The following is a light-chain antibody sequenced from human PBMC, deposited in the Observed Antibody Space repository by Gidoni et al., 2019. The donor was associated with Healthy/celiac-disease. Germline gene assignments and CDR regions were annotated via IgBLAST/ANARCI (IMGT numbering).Light chain of an antibody. CDR1: QSVSSY. CDR3: QQRSNWPT. V-gene: IGKV3-11*01. Sequence: EIVLTQSPATLSLSPGERATFSCRASQSVSSYLAWYQQKPGQAPRLLIYDASNRATGIPARFSGSGSGTDCTLTISSLEPEDFAVYYCQQRSNWPTFGQGTRLEIK. CDR2: DAS. J-gene: IGKJ5*01.